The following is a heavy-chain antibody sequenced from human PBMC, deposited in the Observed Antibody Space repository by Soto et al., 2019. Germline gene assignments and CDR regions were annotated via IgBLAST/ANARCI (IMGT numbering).Heavy chain of an antibody. CDR3: AKVRTSSDY. CDR1: VFTFSTYA. CDR2: ISRSSGST. J-gene: IGHJ4*02. V-gene: IGHV3-23*01. Sequence: GGSLRLSCTASVFTFSTYAMIWVRQAPGKGLEWVSAISRSSGSTYYADSVKGRFTISRDNSKNTLYLQMNSLRAEDTAVYYCAKVRTSSDYWGQGTLVTVSS. D-gene: IGHD1-1*01.